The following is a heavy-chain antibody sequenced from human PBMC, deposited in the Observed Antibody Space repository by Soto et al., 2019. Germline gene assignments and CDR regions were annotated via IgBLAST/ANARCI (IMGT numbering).Heavy chain of an antibody. CDR1: GGSISSGGYS. Sequence: SETLSLTYAVSGGSISSGGYSWSWIRQPPGKGLEWIGYIYHSGSTYYNPSLKSRVTISVDRSKNQFSLKLSPVTAADTAVYYCARGQTTYYFDYWGQGTLVTVSS. D-gene: IGHD1-1*01. CDR2: IYHSGST. J-gene: IGHJ4*02. V-gene: IGHV4-30-2*01. CDR3: ARGQTTYYFDY.